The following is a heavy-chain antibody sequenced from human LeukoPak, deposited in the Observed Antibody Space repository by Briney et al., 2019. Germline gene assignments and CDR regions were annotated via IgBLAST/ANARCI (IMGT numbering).Heavy chain of an antibody. CDR1: GFTFRTSW. CDR2: INSDGSNT. Sequence: PGGSLRLSCSDSGFTFRTSWMHWVRQGPGKGLLWVAHINSDGSNTAYADSVKGRFTISRDNAKSTLYLQMNSLRSEDTAVYYCARGLPNYYGMDVWGQGTTVTVSS. J-gene: IGHJ6*02. V-gene: IGHV3-74*01. CDR3: ARGLPNYYGMDV.